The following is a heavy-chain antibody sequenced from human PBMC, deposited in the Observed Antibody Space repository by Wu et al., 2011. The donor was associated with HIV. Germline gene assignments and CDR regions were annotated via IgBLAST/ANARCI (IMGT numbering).Heavy chain of an antibody. D-gene: IGHD3-22*01. V-gene: IGHV1-2*02. CDR1: GYTFTAYY. J-gene: IGHJ4*02. CDR2: IDPKSGGT. CDR3: ATASDSSGYYSSYYFDY. Sequence: VQLVQSGAEVKKPGASVKVSCKASGYTFTAYYIHWVRQAPGQGLEWMGWIDPKSGGTNSAQKFQGRVTMTRDTSISTAYMELSRLRSDDTAVYYCATASDSSGYYSSYYFDYWGQGTLVTVSS.